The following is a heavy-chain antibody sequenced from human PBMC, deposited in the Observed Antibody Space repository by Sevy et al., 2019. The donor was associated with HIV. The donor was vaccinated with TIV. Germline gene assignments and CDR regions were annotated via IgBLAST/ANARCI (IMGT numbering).Heavy chain of an antibody. CDR3: VRDPDSSGWYDGAYFDS. CDR2: ISSRSSTA. CDR1: GFTFSSYS. V-gene: IGHV3-48*02. D-gene: IGHD6-19*01. Sequence: GGSLRLSCAASGFTFSSYSMNWVRQAPGKGLEWVSYISSRSSTASYADSVKGRFAISRDNAKKPLYLQMNTLRDEDTAVYYCVRDPDSSGWYDGAYFDSWGQGTLVTVSS. J-gene: IGHJ4*02.